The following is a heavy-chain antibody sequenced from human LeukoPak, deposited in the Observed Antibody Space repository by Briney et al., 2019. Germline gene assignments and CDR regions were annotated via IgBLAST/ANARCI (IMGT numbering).Heavy chain of an antibody. J-gene: IGHJ3*02. CDR3: ASEDSSGLI. CDR2: INHSGST. V-gene: IGHV4-34*01. Sequence: SETLSLTCAVYGGSFSGYYWSWIRQSPGKGLEWIGEINHSGSTNYNPSLKSRVTISVDTSESQFSLKLSSVTAADTAVYYCASEDSSGLIWGQGTMVTVSS. D-gene: IGHD6-19*01. CDR1: GGSFSGYY.